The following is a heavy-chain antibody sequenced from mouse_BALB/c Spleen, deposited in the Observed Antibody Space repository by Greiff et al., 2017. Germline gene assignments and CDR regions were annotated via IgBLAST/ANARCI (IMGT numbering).Heavy chain of an antibody. CDR1: GFSLSTSGMG. V-gene: IGHV8-12*01. CDR3: ARRYGYDFYYFDY. Sequence: QVQLKESGPGILQPSQTLSLTCSFSGFSLSTSGMGVSWIRQPSGKGLEWLAHIYWDDDKRYNPSLKSRLTISKDTSSNQVFLKITSVDTADTATYYCARRYGYDFYYFDYWGQGTTLTVSS. D-gene: IGHD2-2*01. J-gene: IGHJ2*01. CDR2: IYWDDDK.